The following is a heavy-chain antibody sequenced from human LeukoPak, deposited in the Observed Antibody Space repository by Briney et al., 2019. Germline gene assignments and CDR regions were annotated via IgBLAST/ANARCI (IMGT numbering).Heavy chain of an antibody. Sequence: GGSLRLSCAASGFTSSSYSMNWVRQAPGKGLEWVSSISSSSSYIYYADSVKGRFTISRDNAKNSLYLQMNSLRAEDTAVYYCARDRGNSGSYGYWGQGTPVTVSS. CDR3: ARDRGNSGSYGY. D-gene: IGHD1-26*01. V-gene: IGHV3-21*01. CDR1: GFTSSSYS. J-gene: IGHJ4*02. CDR2: ISSSSSYI.